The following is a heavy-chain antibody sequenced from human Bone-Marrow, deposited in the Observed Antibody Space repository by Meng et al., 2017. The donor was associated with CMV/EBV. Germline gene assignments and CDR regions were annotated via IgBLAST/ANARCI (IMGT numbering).Heavy chain of an antibody. D-gene: IGHD6-25*01. V-gene: IGHV3-15*01. Sequence: GGSLRLSCAASGFTFSNAWMSWVRQAPGKGLEWVGRIKSKTDGGTTDYAAPVKGRFTISRDNSKNTLYLQMNSLRAEDTAVYYCAKEGRPRRYYYGMDVWGQGTTVTVSS. CDR3: AKEGRPRRYYYGMDV. CDR1: GFTFSNAW. J-gene: IGHJ6*02. CDR2: IKSKTDGGTT.